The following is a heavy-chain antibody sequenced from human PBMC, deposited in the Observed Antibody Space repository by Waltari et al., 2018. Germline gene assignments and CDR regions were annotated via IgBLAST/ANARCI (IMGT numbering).Heavy chain of an antibody. CDR2: VSAGGAP. J-gene: IGHJ4*02. CDR1: GAPVSGHLYY. D-gene: IGHD3-16*01. V-gene: IGHV4-39*01. Sequence: QVQLQESGPGLVKPTETLSLTCTVTGAPVSGHLYYWGWVRQSPGKGREWFGRVSAGGAPYSRPSVRRRITVSIDSSKNQFSLRLTSVTAADTALYFCARYSYTYDQNGYHDAWGQGTLVTVSS. CDR3: ARYSYTYDQNGYHDA.